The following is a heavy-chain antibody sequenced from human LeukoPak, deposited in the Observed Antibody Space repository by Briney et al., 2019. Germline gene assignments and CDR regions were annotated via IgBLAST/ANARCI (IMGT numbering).Heavy chain of an antibody. CDR3: ARGPSPALGYCSSTSCYAFDY. J-gene: IGHJ4*02. D-gene: IGHD2-2*01. V-gene: IGHV6-1*01. Sequence: SQTLSLTCAISGDSVSSNSAAWNWIRQSPSRGLEWLGRTYYRSKWYNDYAVSVKSRITINPDTSKNQFSLQLNSVTPEDTAVYYCARGPSPALGYCSSTSCYAFDYWGQGTLVTVSS. CDR1: GDSVSSNSAA. CDR2: TYYRSKWYN.